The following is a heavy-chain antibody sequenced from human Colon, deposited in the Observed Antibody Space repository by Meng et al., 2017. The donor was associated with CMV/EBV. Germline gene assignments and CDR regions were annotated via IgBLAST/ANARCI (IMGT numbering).Heavy chain of an antibody. V-gene: IGHV3-48*03. D-gene: IGHD6-6*01. CDR1: GSIFSHYE. CDR3: AREYSSSSGDCFDY. J-gene: IGHJ4*02. CDR2: ISVAGGTI. Sequence: GESLKISCAGSGSIFSHYEMNWVRLAPGKGLEWLSYISVAGGTIHYADSVKGRFTASRDNAKNLLYLQLDNLRAEDTAVYYCAREYSSSSGDCFDYWGQGTLVTVSS.